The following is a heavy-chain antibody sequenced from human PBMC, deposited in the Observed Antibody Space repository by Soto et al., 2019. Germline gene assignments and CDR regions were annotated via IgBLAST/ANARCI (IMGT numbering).Heavy chain of an antibody. D-gene: IGHD6-6*01. CDR1: GFTFSSYA. Sequence: GGSLRVSCAASGFTFSSYAMHWVRQAPGKGLEWVAVISYDGSNKYYADSVKGRFTISRDNSKNTLYLQMDSLRAEDTAVYYCARESYSSSSAAEYYYYGMDVWGQGTTVTVSS. J-gene: IGHJ6*02. CDR3: ARESYSSSSAAEYYYYGMDV. V-gene: IGHV3-30-3*01. CDR2: ISYDGSNK.